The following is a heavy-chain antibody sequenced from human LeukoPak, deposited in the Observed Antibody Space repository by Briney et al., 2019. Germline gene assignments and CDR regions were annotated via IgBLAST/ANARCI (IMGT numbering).Heavy chain of an antibody. CDR1: GGSIGSYY. CDR3: AREDRYCSGGTCYY. D-gene: IGHD2-15*01. V-gene: IGHV4-59*04. J-gene: IGHJ4*02. Sequence: SETLSLTCTVSGGSIGSYYWTWIRQPPGKGLEGIGYIHYSGSIYYNPSLKSRVTMSVDTSKNQFSLKLTSVTAADTAVYYCAREDRYCSGGTCYYWGQGTLVTVSS. CDR2: IHYSGSI.